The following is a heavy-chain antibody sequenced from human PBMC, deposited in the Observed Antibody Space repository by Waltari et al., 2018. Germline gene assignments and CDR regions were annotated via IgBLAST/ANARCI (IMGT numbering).Heavy chain of an antibody. V-gene: IGHV4-34*01. D-gene: IGHD1-20*01. J-gene: IGHJ4*02. CDR3: ARQPDNISVYLGYFDY. CDR2: INHSGST. Sequence: QVQLQQWGAGLLKPSETLSLTCAVYGGSFSGYYWSWIRQPPGKGLEWIGEINHSGSTNDDPSLKSRVTISVDTAKNQFSLKLSSVTAADTAVYYCARQPDNISVYLGYFDYWGQGTLVTVSS. CDR1: GGSFSGYY.